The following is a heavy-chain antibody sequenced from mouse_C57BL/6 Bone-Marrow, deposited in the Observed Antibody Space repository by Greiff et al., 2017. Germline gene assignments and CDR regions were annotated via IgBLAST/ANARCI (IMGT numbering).Heavy chain of an antibody. D-gene: IGHD3-3*01. CDR1: GYTFTSYW. CDR3: TNARARGGFAY. CDR2: IHPNSGST. Sequence: QVQLQQPGAELVKPGASVKLSCKASGYTFTSYWMHWVKQRPGQGLEWIGMIHPNSGSTNYNEKFKSKATLTVDKSSSTAYMQLSSLTSEYSAVDCCTNARARGGFAYWGQGTLVTVSA. V-gene: IGHV1-64*01. J-gene: IGHJ3*01.